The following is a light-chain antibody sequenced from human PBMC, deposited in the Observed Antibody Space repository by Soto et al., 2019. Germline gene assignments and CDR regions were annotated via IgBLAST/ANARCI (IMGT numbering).Light chain of an antibody. Sequence: QSALTQPASESGSPGQSITISCTGSSVDVGDYNSVSWYQQHPGTAPKVMIYHVTIRASGVSNRFSGSKSGNTASLTISGLQAEDEADYYCSSYSHSPPSYVFGTGTKVTVL. CDR2: HVT. V-gene: IGLV2-14*03. J-gene: IGLJ1*01. CDR3: SSYSHSPPSYV. CDR1: SVDVGDYNS.